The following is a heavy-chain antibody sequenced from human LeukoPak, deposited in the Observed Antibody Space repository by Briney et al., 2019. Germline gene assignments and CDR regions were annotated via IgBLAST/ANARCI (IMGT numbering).Heavy chain of an antibody. Sequence: ASVKVSCKAAGYTFTAYYMHWVRQAPGQGLEWMGWINPNSGGTNYAQKFQGRVAMTRDTSINTHFMELNSLRSDDTAVYNCAREYYYGSGSFYNWFDPWGQGTLVTVSS. J-gene: IGHJ5*02. CDR1: GYTFTAYY. D-gene: IGHD3-10*01. CDR2: INPNSGGT. V-gene: IGHV1-2*02. CDR3: AREYYYGSGSFYNWFDP.